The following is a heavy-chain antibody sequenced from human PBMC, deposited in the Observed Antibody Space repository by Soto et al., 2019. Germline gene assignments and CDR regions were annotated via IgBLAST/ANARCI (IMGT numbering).Heavy chain of an antibody. CDR3: ARGGGVGVAGSAAFDM. CDR2: INPATGAA. D-gene: IGHD3-3*01. V-gene: IGHV1-2*02. Sequence: QLHLVQSGAVVKKPGASVTVSCSASGYPVTAYYMHWVRQAPGRGLEWMGGINPATGAAKYTQTFQGRVTMASDTSTSTVFMELSGLTSEDTAVFYFARGGGVGVAGSAAFDMWGQGTLVTVSS. J-gene: IGHJ3*02. CDR1: GYPVTAYY.